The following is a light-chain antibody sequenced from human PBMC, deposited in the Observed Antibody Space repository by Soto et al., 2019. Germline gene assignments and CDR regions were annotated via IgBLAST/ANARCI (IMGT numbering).Light chain of an antibody. J-gene: IGKJ1*01. CDR3: QQYNNWPQT. CDR1: QSVRSS. V-gene: IGKV3-15*01. CDR2: GAS. Sequence: EIVMTQSPATLSVSPGERATLSCRASQSVRSSIAWYQHKPGQAPRLLIHGASTRATGIPARISGSGSGTEFTLTISSLQSEDFAVYYCQQYNNWPQTFGQGTKVDI.